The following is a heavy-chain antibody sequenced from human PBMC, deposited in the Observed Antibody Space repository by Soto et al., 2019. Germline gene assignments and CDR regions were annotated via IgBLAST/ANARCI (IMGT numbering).Heavy chain of an antibody. CDR3: ARDKGGRCGPRWSY. D-gene: IGHD2-15*01. J-gene: IGHJ4*02. V-gene: IGHV1-3*01. CDR2: ISAYNGNT. Sequence: ASVKVSCEASGYTFNSYAMHWVRQAPGQRLEWMGWISAYNGNTNYAQKFQGRVTMTTDTSASTAYMELRSLRSDDTAVYYSARDKGGRCGPRWSYWGQGTLVTVSS. CDR1: GYTFNSYA.